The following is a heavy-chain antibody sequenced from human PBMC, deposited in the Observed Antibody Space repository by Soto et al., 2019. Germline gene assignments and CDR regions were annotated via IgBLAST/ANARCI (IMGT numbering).Heavy chain of an antibody. D-gene: IGHD4-17*01. V-gene: IGHV3-30*18. J-gene: IGHJ6*02. CDR3: AKDWATTVTTDEPKYYYYGMDV. CDR2: ISYDGSNK. CDR1: GFTFSSYG. Sequence: PGGSLRLSCAASGFTFSSYGMHWVRQAPGKGLEWVAVISYDGSNKYYADSVKGRFTISRDNSKNTLYLQMNSLRAEDTAVYYCAKDWATTVTTDEPKYYYYGMDVWGQGTTVTVSS.